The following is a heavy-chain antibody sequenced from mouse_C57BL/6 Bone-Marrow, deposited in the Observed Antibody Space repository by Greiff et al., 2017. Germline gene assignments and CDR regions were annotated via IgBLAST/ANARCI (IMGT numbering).Heavy chain of an antibody. CDR1: GYTFTGYW. Sequence: QVQLQQSGAELMKPGASVKLSCKATGYTFTGYWIEWVKQRPGHGLEWIGEILPGSGSTNYNEKFKGKATFTVDTSSNTAYMHLSSLTTEDSAIYYCARVFYYGSRPYWYFDVWGTGTTVTVSS. V-gene: IGHV1-9*01. CDR3: ARVFYYGSRPYWYFDV. CDR2: ILPGSGST. J-gene: IGHJ1*03. D-gene: IGHD1-1*01.